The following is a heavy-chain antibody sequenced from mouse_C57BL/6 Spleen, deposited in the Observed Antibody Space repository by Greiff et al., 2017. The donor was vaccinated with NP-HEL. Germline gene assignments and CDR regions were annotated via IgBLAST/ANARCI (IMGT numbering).Heavy chain of an antibody. Sequence: QVQLQQPGAELVRPGSSVKLSCKASGYTFTSYWMHWVKQRPMQGLEWIGNIDPSDSETHYNQKFKDKDTLTVDKSSSTAYMKLSSLTSEDSAVYYCARRNDYDDYFDYWGQGTTLTVSS. V-gene: IGHV1-52*01. CDR2: IDPSDSET. J-gene: IGHJ2*01. CDR3: ARRNDYDDYFDY. CDR1: GYTFTSYW. D-gene: IGHD2-4*01.